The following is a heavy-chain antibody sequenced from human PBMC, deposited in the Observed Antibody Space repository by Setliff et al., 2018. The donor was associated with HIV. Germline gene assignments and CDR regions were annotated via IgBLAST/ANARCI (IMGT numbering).Heavy chain of an antibody. V-gene: IGHV4-61*09. Sequence: SETLSLTCTVSGGSISSGSYYWSWIRQPAGKGLEWIGHIYTSGSTNYNPSLKSRVTMSVDTSKNQFSLKLSSVTAADTAVYYCATSGYSYAFNWFDPWGQGTLVTVSS. CDR3: ATSGYSYAFNWFDP. D-gene: IGHD5-18*01. CDR1: GGSISSGSYY. J-gene: IGHJ5*02. CDR2: IYTSGST.